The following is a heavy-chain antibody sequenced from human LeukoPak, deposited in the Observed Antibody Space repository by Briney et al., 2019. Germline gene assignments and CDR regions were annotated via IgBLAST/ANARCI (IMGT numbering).Heavy chain of an antibody. Sequence: GASVKVSCKASGYTFTSYAMNWVRQAPGQRLKWMGWINTNTGNPTYAQGFTGRFVFSLDTSVSTAYLQISSLKAEDTAVYYCALAVALGHNWFDPWGQGTLVTVSS. CDR2: INTNTGNP. CDR3: ALAVALGHNWFDP. CDR1: GYTFTSYA. D-gene: IGHD6-19*01. J-gene: IGHJ5*02. V-gene: IGHV7-4-1*02.